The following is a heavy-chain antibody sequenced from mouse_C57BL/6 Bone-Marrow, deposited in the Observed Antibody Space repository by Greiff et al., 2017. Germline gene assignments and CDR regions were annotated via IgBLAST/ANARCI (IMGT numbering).Heavy chain of an antibody. CDR3: ASSIYYYGSSLWYFDV. CDR1: GYTFTDYN. CDR2: INPNNGGT. J-gene: IGHJ1*03. Sequence: VQLKQSGPELVKPGASVKIPCKASGYTFTDYNMDWVKQSHGKSLEWIGDINPNNGGTIYNQKFKGKAPLTVDKSSSTAYMELRSLTSEDTAVYYCASSIYYYGSSLWYFDVWGTGTTVTVSS. V-gene: IGHV1-18*01. D-gene: IGHD1-1*01.